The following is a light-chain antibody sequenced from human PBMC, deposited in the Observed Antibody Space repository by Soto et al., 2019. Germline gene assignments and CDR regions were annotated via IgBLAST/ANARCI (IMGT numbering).Light chain of an antibody. CDR3: SSYTNSNTPVV. CDR1: SSDIGGHNY. CDR2: EVS. V-gene: IGLV2-14*01. J-gene: IGLJ2*01. Sequence: QSALTQPASVSGSPGQSITISCTGTSSDIGGHNYVSWYQQHPGKGPKLIIYEVSYRPSGVSNRFSGSKSVNTASLTISGLQAEDEAYYYCSSYTNSNTPVVFGGGTKLTVL.